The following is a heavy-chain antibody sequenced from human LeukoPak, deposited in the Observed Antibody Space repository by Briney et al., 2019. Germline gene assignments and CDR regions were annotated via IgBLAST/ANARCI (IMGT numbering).Heavy chain of an antibody. CDR3: ARATAARAGRSWDDY. Sequence: PGGSLRLSCAASGFTFSSYSMNWVRQAPGKGLEWVSSISSSSSYIYYADSVKGRFTISRDNAKNSLYLQMNSLRAEDTAVYYCARATAARAGRSWDDYWGQGTLVTVSS. V-gene: IGHV3-21*01. CDR2: ISSSSSYI. J-gene: IGHJ4*02. D-gene: IGHD6-13*01. CDR1: GFTFSSYS.